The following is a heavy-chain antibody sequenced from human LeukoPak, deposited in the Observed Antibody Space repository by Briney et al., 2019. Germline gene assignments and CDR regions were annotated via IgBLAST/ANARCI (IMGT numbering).Heavy chain of an antibody. CDR1: GGSISSSSYY. V-gene: IGHV4-39*01. J-gene: IGHJ3*02. D-gene: IGHD3-16*01. CDR3: ARDTFGGVADAFDI. CDR2: IYYSGST. Sequence: PSETLPLTCTVSGGSISSSSYYWGWIRQPPGKGLEWIGSIYYSGSTYYNPSLKSRVTISVDTSKNQFSLKLSSVTAADTAVYYCARDTFGGVADAFDIWGQGTMVTVSS.